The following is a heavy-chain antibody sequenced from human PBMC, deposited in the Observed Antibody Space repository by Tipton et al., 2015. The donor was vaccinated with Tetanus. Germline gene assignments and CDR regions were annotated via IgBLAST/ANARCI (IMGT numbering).Heavy chain of an antibody. Sequence: TLSLTCTVSGGSISSYFWSWIRQPPGKGLEWIGYIYYSGSTNYNPSLKSRVTISVDTSKNQFSLKLSSVTAADTAVYYCAREVYREIDYWGQGTLVTVSS. CDR2: IYYSGST. J-gene: IGHJ4*02. V-gene: IGHV4-59*01. D-gene: IGHD5-24*01. CDR3: AREVYREIDY. CDR1: GGSISSYF.